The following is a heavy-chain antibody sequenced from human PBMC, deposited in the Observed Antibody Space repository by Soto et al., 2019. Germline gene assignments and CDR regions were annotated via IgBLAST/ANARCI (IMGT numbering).Heavy chain of an antibody. V-gene: IGHV4-30-2*01. D-gene: IGHD6-19*01. CDR2: IYHSGST. Sequence: QLQLQESGSGLVKPSQTLSLTCAVSGGSISSGGYSWGWIRQPPGKGLEWIGYIYHSGSTYYNPSLKSRVTISVDSSKNQFSLKLSSVTAADTAVYYCARAGGLGAVAADYWGQGTLVTVSS. CDR3: ARAGGLGAVAADY. CDR1: GGSISSGGYS. J-gene: IGHJ4*02.